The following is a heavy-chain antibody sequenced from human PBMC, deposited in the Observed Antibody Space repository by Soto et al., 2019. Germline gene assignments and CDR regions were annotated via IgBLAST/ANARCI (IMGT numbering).Heavy chain of an antibody. J-gene: IGHJ4*02. D-gene: IGHD2-2*02. CDR3: ARIYCSSTSCYIGTNYFDY. V-gene: IGHV5-51*01. CDR2: IYPGDSDT. CDR1: GYSFTSYW. Sequence: GESLKISCKGSGYSFTSYWIGWVRQMPGKGLEWMGIIYPGDSDTRYSPSFQGQVTISADKSISTAYLQRSSLKASDTAMYYCARIYCSSTSCYIGTNYFDYWGQGTLVTVSS.